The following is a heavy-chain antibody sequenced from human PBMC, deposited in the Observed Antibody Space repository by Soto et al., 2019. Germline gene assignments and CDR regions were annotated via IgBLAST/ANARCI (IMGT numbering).Heavy chain of an antibody. CDR1: GYTFTNHG. Sequence: QVELVQSGVDVKKPGASVKVSCKASGYTFTNHGLSWVRQAPGQGLELMGWISASNGDTNYAQKFLGRVTVTTDTSTSTGYMELRSLKSENTAVYYCARMVRGSKIDSHYYTDVWGKGTTVIVSS. J-gene: IGHJ6*03. D-gene: IGHD3-10*01. V-gene: IGHV1-18*04. CDR2: ISASNGDT. CDR3: ARMVRGSKIDSHYYTDV.